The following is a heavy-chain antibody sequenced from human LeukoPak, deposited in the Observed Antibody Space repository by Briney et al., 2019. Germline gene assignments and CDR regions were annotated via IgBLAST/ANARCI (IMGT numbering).Heavy chain of an antibody. CDR2: MNPNSGNT. V-gene: IGHV1-8*01. CDR3: ARVVGTTLRALGY. Sequence: ASVKVSCKASGYTFTTYDINWVRQATGQGLEWMGWMNPNSGNTGYAQKFQGRVAMTRNTSISTAYMELSSLRSEDTAVYYCARVVGTTLRALGYWGQGTLVTVSS. CDR1: GYTFTTYD. D-gene: IGHD1-14*01. J-gene: IGHJ4*02.